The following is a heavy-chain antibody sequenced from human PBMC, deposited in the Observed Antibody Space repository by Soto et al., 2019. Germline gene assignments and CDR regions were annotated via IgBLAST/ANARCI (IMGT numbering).Heavy chain of an antibody. D-gene: IGHD4-17*01. Sequence: QVQLQESGPGLVKPSQTLSLTCTVSGGSISSGGYYWSWIRQHPGKGLEWIGYIYYSGSTYYNPSRKSRVTISVDTSKNQFSLKLSSVAAADTAVYYCAGENFDDYGDQRYFDYWGQGTLVTVSS. CDR2: IYYSGST. CDR3: AGENFDDYGDQRYFDY. V-gene: IGHV4-31*03. J-gene: IGHJ4*02. CDR1: GGSISSGGYY.